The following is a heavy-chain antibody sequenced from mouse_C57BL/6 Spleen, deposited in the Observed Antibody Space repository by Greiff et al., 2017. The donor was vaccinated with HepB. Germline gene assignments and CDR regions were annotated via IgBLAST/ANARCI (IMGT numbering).Heavy chain of an antibody. J-gene: IGHJ4*01. CDR1: GYSITSGYY. Sequence: EVKLMESGPGLVKPSQSLSLTCSVTGYSITSGYYWNWIRQFPGNKLEWMGYISYDGSNNYNPSLKNRISITRDTSKNQFFLKLNSVTTEDTATYYCAREGTTGNYAMDYWGQGTSVTVSS. V-gene: IGHV3-6*01. D-gene: IGHD1-1*01. CDR2: ISYDGSN. CDR3: AREGTTGNYAMDY.